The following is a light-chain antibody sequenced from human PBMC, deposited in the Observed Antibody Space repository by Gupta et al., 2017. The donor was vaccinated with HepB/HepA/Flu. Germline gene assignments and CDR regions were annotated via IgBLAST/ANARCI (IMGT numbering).Light chain of an antibody. CDR2: WAS. CDR3: QQYYSTSIT. Sequence: DIVMTQSPDSLAVSLGERATINCKSSQSVLYSSNNKNYLAWYQQKPGQPPKLLIYWASTRESGDPDRFSGSGSGTDFTLTISSLQAEDVAVYYCQQYYSTSITFGLGPKWISN. J-gene: IGKJ3*01. V-gene: IGKV4-1*01. CDR1: QSVLYSSNNKNY.